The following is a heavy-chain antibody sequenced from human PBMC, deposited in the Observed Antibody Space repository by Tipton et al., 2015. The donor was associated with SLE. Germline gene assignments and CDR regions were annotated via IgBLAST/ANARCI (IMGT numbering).Heavy chain of an antibody. CDR3: ARGRWGIFGAFDY. CDR2: IYYSGST. J-gene: IGHJ4*02. CDR1: GGSISSHY. Sequence: TLSLTCTVSGGSISSHYWSWIRQPPGKGLEWIGYIYYSGSTNYNPSLKSRVTISVDTSKNQFSLKLSSVTAADTAVYYCARGRWGIFGAFDYWGQGTLVPVSS. V-gene: IGHV4-59*11. D-gene: IGHD3-3*01.